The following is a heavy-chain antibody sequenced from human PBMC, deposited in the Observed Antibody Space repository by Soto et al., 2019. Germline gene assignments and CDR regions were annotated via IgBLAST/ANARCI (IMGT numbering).Heavy chain of an antibody. V-gene: IGHV3-33*01. D-gene: IGHD3-9*01. Sequence: QVQLVESGGGVVQPGRSLRLSCAASGFTFSSYGMHWVRQAPGKGLEWVAVIWYDGSNKYYADSVKGRFTISRDNSKHTLYLQMNSLRAEDTDVYYCASSAMTGLQSAYYYYSYMDVWGKGPTVTVSS. CDR1: GFTFSSYG. J-gene: IGHJ6*03. CDR3: ASSAMTGLQSAYYYYSYMDV. CDR2: IWYDGSNK.